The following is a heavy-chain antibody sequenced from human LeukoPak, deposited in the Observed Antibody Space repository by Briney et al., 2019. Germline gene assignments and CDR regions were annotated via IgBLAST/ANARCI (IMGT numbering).Heavy chain of an antibody. V-gene: IGHV1-2*02. CDR3: ARGPGGSGWYEYWSDP. D-gene: IGHD6-19*01. CDR1: GYTFTGYY. Sequence: ASVKVSCTASGYTFTGYYMHWVRQAPGQGLEWMGWINPNSGGTNYAQKFQGRVTMTRDTSISTAYMELSRLRSDDTAVYYCARGPGGSGWYEYWSDPWGQGTLVTVSS. CDR2: INPNSGGT. J-gene: IGHJ5*02.